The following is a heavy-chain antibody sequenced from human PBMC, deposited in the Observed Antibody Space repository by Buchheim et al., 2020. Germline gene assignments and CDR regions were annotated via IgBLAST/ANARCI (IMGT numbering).Heavy chain of an antibody. J-gene: IGHJ3*02. D-gene: IGHD2-2*01. CDR3: ARIQSYHLLSAFDI. CDR2: IYNSGST. CDR1: GYSVSSANW. V-gene: IGHV4-28*01. Sequence: QVQMQESGPGLVKPSDTLSLTCAVSGYSVSSANWWGWIRQPPGKGLEWIGYIYNSGSTYYNPSLKSRVTMSIDTSKNQFSPKLSSVTAVDTAIYYCARIQSYHLLSAFDIWGQGT.